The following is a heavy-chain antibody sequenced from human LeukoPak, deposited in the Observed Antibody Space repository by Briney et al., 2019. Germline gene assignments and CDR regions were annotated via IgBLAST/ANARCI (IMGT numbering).Heavy chain of an antibody. V-gene: IGHV4-34*01. Sequence: PSETLSLTCAVYGGSFSGYYWSWIRQPPGKGLEWIGEINHSGSTNYSPSLKSRLTISVDTSKNQFSLKLSSVTAADTAVYYCARGGRYDSSGLFGYWGRGTLVPVSS. CDR3: ARGGRYDSSGLFGY. CDR2: INHSGST. CDR1: GGSFSGYY. J-gene: IGHJ4*02. D-gene: IGHD3-22*01.